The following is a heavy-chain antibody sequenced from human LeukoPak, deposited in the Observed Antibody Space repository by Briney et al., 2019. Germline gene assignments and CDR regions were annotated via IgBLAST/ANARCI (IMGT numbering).Heavy chain of an antibody. J-gene: IGHJ5*02. Sequence: PGGSLRLSCAASGFSLTDNYVTWVRRAPGKGLEWVSVIYSGGTTYYADSVKGRFSISRDISKNTVYLQMNSLRPEDTAIYYCARETRWGDPDDHWGQGTLVSVSP. V-gene: IGHV3-66*02. D-gene: IGHD7-27*01. CDR1: GFSLTDNY. CDR3: ARETRWGDPDDH. CDR2: IYSGGTT.